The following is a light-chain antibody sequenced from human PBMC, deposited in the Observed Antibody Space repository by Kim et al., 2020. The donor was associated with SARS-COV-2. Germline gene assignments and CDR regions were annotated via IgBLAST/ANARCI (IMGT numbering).Light chain of an antibody. CDR2: RDS. J-gene: IGLJ2*01. CDR3: QVWDSSIVV. CDR1: NIGSKN. V-gene: IGLV3-9*01. Sequence: SYELTQPLSVSVALGQTARITCGENNIGSKNVHWYQQKPGQAPVLVIYRDSNRPSGIPERFSGSNSGNTATLTISRAQAGDEADYYCQVWDSSIVVFGGGTQLTVL.